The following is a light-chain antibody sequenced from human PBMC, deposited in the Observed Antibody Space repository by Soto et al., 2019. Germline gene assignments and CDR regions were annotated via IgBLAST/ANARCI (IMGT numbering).Light chain of an antibody. CDR3: MQGTHWPYT. Sequence: DVVMTQSPLSLPVTLGQPASISCRSSQGLVHSDGDTFLSWFQQRPGQSPRRLIYQVSNRDSGGPDRFSGRGSGTDFTLKISRVEAEDVGIYYCMQGTHWPYTFGQGTKLEI. CDR2: QVS. J-gene: IGKJ2*01. V-gene: IGKV2-30*02. CDR1: QGLVHSDGDTF.